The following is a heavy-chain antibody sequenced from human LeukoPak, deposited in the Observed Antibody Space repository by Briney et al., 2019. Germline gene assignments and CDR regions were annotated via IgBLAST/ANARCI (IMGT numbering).Heavy chain of an antibody. CDR2: INTHTGDT. J-gene: IGHJ4*02. CDR1: GYTFTTYD. CDR3: ARGPGGCSGGSCYHDY. Sequence: ASVKVSCKASGYTFTTYDISWVRQAPGQGPEWMGWINTHTGDTRYGQKVQGRVTMTTDTSTSTAYMELRSPESDDTAVYFCARGPGGCSGGSCYHDYWGQGTLVTVSS. D-gene: IGHD2-15*01. V-gene: IGHV1-18*01.